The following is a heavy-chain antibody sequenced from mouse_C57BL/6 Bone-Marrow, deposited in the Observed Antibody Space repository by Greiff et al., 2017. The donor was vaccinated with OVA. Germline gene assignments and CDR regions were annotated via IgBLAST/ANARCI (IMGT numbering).Heavy chain of an antibody. V-gene: IGHV10-1*01. D-gene: IGHD1-1*02. CDR3: VRQVGHAMDY. Sequence: EVQLVESGGGLVQPKGSLKLSCAASGFSFNTYAMNWVRQAPGKGLEWVARIRSKSNNYATYYADSVKDRFTISRDDSESMLYLQMNNLKTEDTAMYYCVRQVGHAMDYWGKGTSVTVSS. J-gene: IGHJ4*01. CDR2: IRSKSNNYAT. CDR1: GFSFNTYA.